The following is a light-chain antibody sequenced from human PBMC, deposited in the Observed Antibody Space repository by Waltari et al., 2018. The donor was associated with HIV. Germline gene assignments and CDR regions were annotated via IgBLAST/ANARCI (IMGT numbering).Light chain of an antibody. V-gene: IGLV1-44*01. Sequence: QSVLTLPPSAAGTSGQRVTISCSGRRCQLGISSINWYQQFTGTAPKLLIYRDNQRPSGVPDRFSGSKSGSSASLAISGLQAEDEAGYYCATWDASLNGWIFGGGTKLTVL. CDR3: ATWDASLNGWI. CDR2: RDN. CDR1: RCQLGISS. J-gene: IGLJ2*01.